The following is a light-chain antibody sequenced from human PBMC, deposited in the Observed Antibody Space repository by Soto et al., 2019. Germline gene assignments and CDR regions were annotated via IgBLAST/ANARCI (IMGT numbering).Light chain of an antibody. CDR2: DAS. J-gene: IGKJ2*01. V-gene: IGKV1-33*01. CDR1: QDISNY. Sequence: DIQITQSPSSLSASVGDRVTITCQASQDISNYLNWYQQRPGEAPNPLIYDASALAPGVPSRFSGSGSGTDFTLTITSLQPEDAATYYCQQYDHVLRNTFGQGTKLGIK. CDR3: QQYDHVLRNT.